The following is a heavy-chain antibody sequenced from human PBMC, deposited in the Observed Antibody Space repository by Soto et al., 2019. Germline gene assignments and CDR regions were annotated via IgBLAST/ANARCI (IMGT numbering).Heavy chain of an antibody. CDR1: GGSISSGDYY. V-gene: IGHV4-30-4*01. CDR3: AYYDILTGAPFDP. D-gene: IGHD3-9*01. Sequence: QVQLQESGPGLVKPSQTLSLTCTVSGGSISSGDYYWSWIRQPPGKGLEWIGYIYYSGSTYYNPSLKSRVTISVDTSKNQFSLKLSSVTAADTAVYYRAYYDILTGAPFDPWGQGTLVTVSS. J-gene: IGHJ5*02. CDR2: IYYSGST.